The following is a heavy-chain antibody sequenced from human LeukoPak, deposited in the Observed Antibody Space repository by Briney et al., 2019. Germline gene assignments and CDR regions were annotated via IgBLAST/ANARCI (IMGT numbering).Heavy chain of an antibody. CDR2: IIPILGIA. J-gene: IGHJ6*02. Sequence: ASVKVSCKASGGTFSSYAISWVRQAPGQGLEWMGRIIPILGIANYAQKFQGRVTITADKSTSTAYMELSSLRSEDTAVYYCASHVYTALANYYYGMDVWGQGTTVTVSS. D-gene: IGHD5-18*01. CDR1: GGTFSSYA. CDR3: ASHVYTALANYYYGMDV. V-gene: IGHV1-69*04.